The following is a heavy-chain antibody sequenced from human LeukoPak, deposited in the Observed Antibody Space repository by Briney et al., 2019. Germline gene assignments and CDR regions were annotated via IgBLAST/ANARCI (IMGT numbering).Heavy chain of an antibody. CDR2: IYYSGST. D-gene: IGHD3-10*01. V-gene: IGHV4-34*01. Sequence: SETLSLTCAVYGGSFSGYYWSWIRQPPGKGLEWIGSIYYSGSTYYNPSLKSRVTISVDTSKNQFSLKLSSVTAADTAVYYCARLIWFGELLGSHDYWGQGTLVTVSS. J-gene: IGHJ4*02. CDR3: ARLIWFGELLGSHDY. CDR1: GGSFSGYY.